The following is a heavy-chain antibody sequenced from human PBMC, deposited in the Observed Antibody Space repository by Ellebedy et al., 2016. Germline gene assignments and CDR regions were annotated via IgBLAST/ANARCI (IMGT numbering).Heavy chain of an antibody. CDR2: MNPNSGNT. CDR1: GYTFTSYD. V-gene: IGHV1-8*01. D-gene: IGHD3-9*01. Sequence: ASVKVSCXASGYTFTSYDINWVRQATGQGLEWMGWMNPNSGNTGYAQKFQGRVTMTRNTSISTAYMELSSLRSEDTAVYYCARGLLRYFDWLLATYYYYGMDVWGQGTTVTVSS. CDR3: ARGLLRYFDWLLATYYYYGMDV. J-gene: IGHJ6*02.